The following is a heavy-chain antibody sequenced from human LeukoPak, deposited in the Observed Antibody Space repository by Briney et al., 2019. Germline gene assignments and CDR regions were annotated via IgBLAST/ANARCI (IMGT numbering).Heavy chain of an antibody. CDR3: ARDSRLHNGVPADY. CDR1: GFTLSSYE. Sequence: GGSLRLSCAASGFTLSSYEMNWVRQAPGKGLEWVANIKQDGSEKYYVDSVKGRFTISRDNAKNSLYLQMNSLRAEDTAVYYCARDSRLHNGVPADYWGQGTLVTVSS. CDR2: IKQDGSEK. V-gene: IGHV3-7*01. J-gene: IGHJ4*02. D-gene: IGHD2-8*01.